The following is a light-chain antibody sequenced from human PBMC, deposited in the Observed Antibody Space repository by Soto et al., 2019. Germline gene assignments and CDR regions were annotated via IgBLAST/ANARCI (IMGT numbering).Light chain of an antibody. CDR1: SSDVGGYNY. CDR3: CSYAGSSTLL. CDR2: DVS. Sequence: QSALTQPASVSGSPGQSITISCTGTSSDVGGYNYVSWYQQHPGKAPKLMIYDVSNRPSGVSNRFSGSKSGNMASLTISGLQAEDEADYYCCSYAGSSTLLFGGGTKLTVL. J-gene: IGLJ2*01. V-gene: IGLV2-23*02.